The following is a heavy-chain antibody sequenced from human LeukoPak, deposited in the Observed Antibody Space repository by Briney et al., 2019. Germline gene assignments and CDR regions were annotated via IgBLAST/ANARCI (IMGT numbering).Heavy chain of an antibody. CDR2: INHSGST. CDR3: ARSSSYYYFYLDV. V-gene: IGHV4-34*01. CDR1: GGSFSGYY. J-gene: IGHJ6*03. Sequence: SETLSLTCAVYGGSFSGYYWSWIRQPPGKGLEWIGEINHSGSTIYNPSLKSRVTISIDTSKNQFSLKLSSVTAADTALYYCARSSSYYYFYLDVWGKGTTVTVSS. D-gene: IGHD6-6*01.